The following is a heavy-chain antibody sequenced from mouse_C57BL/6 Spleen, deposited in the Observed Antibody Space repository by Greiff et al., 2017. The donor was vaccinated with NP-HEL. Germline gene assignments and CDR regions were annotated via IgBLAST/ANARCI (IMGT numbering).Heavy chain of an antibody. Sequence: QVQLQQPGAELVKPGASVKLSCKASGYTFTSYWMHWVKQRPGRGLAWIGRIDPNRGGTKYNEKFKSKATLTVDKPSSTAYMQLSSLTSEDSAVYYCARGGDGYSYYFDYWGQGTTLTVSS. CDR1: GYTFTSYW. V-gene: IGHV1-72*01. CDR2: IDPNRGGT. D-gene: IGHD2-3*01. J-gene: IGHJ2*01. CDR3: ARGGDGYSYYFDY.